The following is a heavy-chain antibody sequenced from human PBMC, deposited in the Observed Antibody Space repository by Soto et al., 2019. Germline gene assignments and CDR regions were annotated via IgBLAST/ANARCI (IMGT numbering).Heavy chain of an antibody. CDR1: GYSFTSYW. D-gene: IGHD3-22*01. Sequence: GESLKISCKGSGYSFTSYWIGWVRQMPGKGLEWMGIIYPGDSDTRYSPSFRGQVTISADRSTSTVFLQWASLKASDTAVYFCARKDKSGYFNWFDPWGQGTLVTVSS. J-gene: IGHJ5*02. CDR3: ARKDKSGYFNWFDP. CDR2: IYPGDSDT. V-gene: IGHV5-51*01.